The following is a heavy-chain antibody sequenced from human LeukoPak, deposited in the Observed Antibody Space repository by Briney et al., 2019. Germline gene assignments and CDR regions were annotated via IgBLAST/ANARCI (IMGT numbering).Heavy chain of an antibody. CDR1: GGSISSSSYY. CDR3: ASTSGSYDYFDY. J-gene: IGHJ4*02. D-gene: IGHD1-26*01. CDR2: IYYSGST. Sequence: SETLSLTCTVSGGSISSSSYYWGWIRQPPGKGLEWIGSIYYSGSTYYNPSLNSRVTISIDTSKNQFSLKLSSVTAADTAVYYCASTSGSYDYFDYWGQGTLVTVSS. V-gene: IGHV4-39*01.